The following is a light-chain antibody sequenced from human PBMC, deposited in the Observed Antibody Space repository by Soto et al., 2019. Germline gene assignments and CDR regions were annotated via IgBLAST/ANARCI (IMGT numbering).Light chain of an antibody. V-gene: IGLV1-44*01. Sequence: QSVLTHPPSASGTPGQRVTISCSGSSSNIGSNTVNWYQQLPGTAPKLLIYSNNQRPSGVPDRFSGSKSGTSASLAISGLQSEDEADYYCAAWDDSLNGYVFGTATKVTVL. CDR3: AAWDDSLNGYV. CDR2: SNN. J-gene: IGLJ1*01. CDR1: SSNIGSNT.